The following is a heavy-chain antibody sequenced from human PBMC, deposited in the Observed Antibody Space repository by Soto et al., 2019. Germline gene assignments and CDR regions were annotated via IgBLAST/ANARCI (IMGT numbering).Heavy chain of an antibody. V-gene: IGHV1-69*13. Sequence: SVKVSCKASGGTFSSYAISWVRQAPGQGLEWMGGIIPIFGTANYAQKFQGRVTITADESTSTAYMELSSLRSEDTAVYYCARDPLGIAVAATVWFDPWGQGXLVTVYS. D-gene: IGHD6-19*01. CDR3: ARDPLGIAVAATVWFDP. CDR2: IIPIFGTA. CDR1: GGTFSSYA. J-gene: IGHJ5*02.